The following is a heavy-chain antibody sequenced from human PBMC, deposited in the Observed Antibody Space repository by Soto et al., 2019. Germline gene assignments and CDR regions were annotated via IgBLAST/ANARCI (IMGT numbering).Heavy chain of an antibody. CDR1: GFTFSNAW. V-gene: IGHV3-15*01. D-gene: IGHD3-10*01. Sequence: EVQLVESGGGLVKPGGSLRLSCAASGFTFSNAWMSWVRQAPGKGLEWVGSIKSKTDGGTTDYAAPVKGRLTISRDDSKHTLDLQMNSLKTEATGVYYCSTGMVRDNYYGMDVWGQGTTVTVSS. CDR3: STGMVRDNYYGMDV. CDR2: IKSKTDGGTT. J-gene: IGHJ6*02.